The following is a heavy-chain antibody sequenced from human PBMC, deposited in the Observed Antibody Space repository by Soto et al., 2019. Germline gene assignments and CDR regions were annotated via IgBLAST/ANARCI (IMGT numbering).Heavy chain of an antibody. Sequence: SETLSLTCTVSGVSVSTNTQYWGWIRQSPGKGLEWIGSIYYGGRTYYNPSLKSRVTISVDTSKNQLSLRLSSVTAADTAVYYCARGNFGVVHYYYGMDVWGQGTTVTVSS. CDR3: ARGNFGVVHYYYGMDV. V-gene: IGHV4-39*07. CDR2: IYYGGRT. CDR1: GVSVSTNTQY. J-gene: IGHJ6*02. D-gene: IGHD3-3*01.